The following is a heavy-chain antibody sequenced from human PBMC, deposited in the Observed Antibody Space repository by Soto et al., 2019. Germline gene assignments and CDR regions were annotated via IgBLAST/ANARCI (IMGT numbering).Heavy chain of an antibody. Sequence: LETLSLTCTVAGGSIISYYWSWIRQPPGKGLEWIGYIYYSGSTNYNPSLKSRVTISVDTSKNQFSLKLSSVTAADTAVYYCARTSTWIRLWSYHYGMAVWGQGTTDPVS. D-gene: IGHD5-18*01. CDR3: ARTSTWIRLWSYHYGMAV. J-gene: IGHJ6*02. V-gene: IGHV4-59*01. CDR1: GGSIISYY. CDR2: IYYSGST.